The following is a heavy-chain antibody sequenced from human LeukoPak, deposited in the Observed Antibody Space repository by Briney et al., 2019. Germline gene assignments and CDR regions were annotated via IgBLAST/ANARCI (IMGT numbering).Heavy chain of an antibody. CDR2: INSDGSST. CDR3: ARDATWRQYGQFDY. Sequence: GGSLRLSCAASGFTFSDYYMSWMRQAPGKGLVWVSRINSDGSSTSYADSVKGRFTISRDNAKNTLYLQMNSLRAEDTAVYYCARDATWRQYGQFDYWGQGTLVTVSS. V-gene: IGHV3-74*01. D-gene: IGHD2-15*01. CDR1: GFTFSDYY. J-gene: IGHJ4*02.